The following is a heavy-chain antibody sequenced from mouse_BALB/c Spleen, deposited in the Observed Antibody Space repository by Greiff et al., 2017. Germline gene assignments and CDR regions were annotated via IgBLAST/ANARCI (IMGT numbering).Heavy chain of an antibody. CDR1: GFTFSSYG. V-gene: IGHV5-6-3*01. CDR2: INSNGGST. CDR3: ARAKGYYYGSSPYAIDY. D-gene: IGHD1-1*01. Sequence: EVKLVESGGGLVQPGGSLKLSCAASGFTFSSYGMSWVRQTPDKRLELVATINSNGGSTYYPDSVKGRFTISRDNAKNTLYLQMSSLKSEDTAMYYCARAKGYYYGSSPYAIDYWGQGTSVTVSS. J-gene: IGHJ4*01.